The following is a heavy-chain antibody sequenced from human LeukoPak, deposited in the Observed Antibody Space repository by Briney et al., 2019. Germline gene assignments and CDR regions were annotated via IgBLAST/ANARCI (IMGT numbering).Heavy chain of an antibody. CDR2: ISGSGGST. Sequence: TGGSLRLSCAASGFTFSSYAMSWVRQAPGKGLEWVSAISGSGGSTYYADSVKGRFTISRDNSKNTLYLQMNSLRAEDTAVYYCAKDGDRTYYYDSSGYLPYWGQGTLVTVSS. V-gene: IGHV3-23*01. D-gene: IGHD3-22*01. J-gene: IGHJ4*02. CDR1: GFTFSSYA. CDR3: AKDGDRTYYYDSSGYLPY.